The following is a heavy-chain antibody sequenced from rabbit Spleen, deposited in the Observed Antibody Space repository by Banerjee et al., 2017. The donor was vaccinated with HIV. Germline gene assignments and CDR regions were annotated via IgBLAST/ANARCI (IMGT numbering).Heavy chain of an antibody. Sequence: QEQLVESGGGLVQPGESLKLSCNASGIDFTNYGFSWVRQAPGKGPEWIAYIYPGFHITDYANFVQGRFTISSDNDQNTVFLQMTSLTASDTATYFCARERSAGYAGYGYHLWGPGTLVTVS. CDR2: IYPGFHIT. CDR3: ARERSAGYAGYGYHL. J-gene: IGHJ4*01. V-gene: IGHV1S47*01. D-gene: IGHD7-1*01. CDR1: GIDFTNYG.